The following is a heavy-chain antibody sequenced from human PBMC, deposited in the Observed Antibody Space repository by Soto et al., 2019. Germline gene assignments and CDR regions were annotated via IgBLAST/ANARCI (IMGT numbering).Heavy chain of an antibody. J-gene: IGHJ6*02. CDR3: ARDQLRFLQWLSAGLGFFYGMDV. CDR1: GLTFSDYG. CDR2: ISYDGSNE. V-gene: IGHV3-30*03. D-gene: IGHD3-3*01. Sequence: QVQLVESGGGVVQPGRSLRLSCAASGLTFSDYGFHWVRQTPGEGLEWVAVISYDGSNEHYADSVKGRATISRDDSEYTVYLQMDSLRPEDTAVYYCARDQLRFLQWLSAGLGFFYGMDVWGQGTTVTVSS.